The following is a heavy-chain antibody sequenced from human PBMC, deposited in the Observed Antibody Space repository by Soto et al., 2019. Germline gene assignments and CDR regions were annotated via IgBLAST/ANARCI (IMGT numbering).Heavy chain of an antibody. J-gene: IGHJ4*02. CDR3: AREVGITGTTGYFDY. CDR2: IYYSGST. D-gene: IGHD1-20*01. V-gene: IGHV4-30-4*01. CDR1: GGSISSGDYY. Sequence: QVQLQESGPGLMKPSQTLSLTRTVSGGSISSGDYYWSWSRQPPGKGLEWIGYIYYSGSTYYNPSLKSRVTISVDTSKNQFSLKLSSVTAADTAVYYCAREVGITGTTGYFDYWGQGTLVTVSS.